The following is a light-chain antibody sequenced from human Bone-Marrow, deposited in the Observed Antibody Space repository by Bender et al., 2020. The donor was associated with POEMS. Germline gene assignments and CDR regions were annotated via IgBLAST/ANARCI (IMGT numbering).Light chain of an antibody. CDR2: EVY. Sequence: QSALTQPPSVSGSPGQSVTISCTGTNSDIGTYDLVSWYQQPPDTAPKLIIYEVYYRPSGVPDRFHAFKSGNTASLTISGLQPEDAADYYCSSYTRRGTLVFGGGTKLTVL. CDR1: NSDIGTYDL. CDR3: SSYTRRGTLV. V-gene: IGLV2-18*02. J-gene: IGLJ3*02.